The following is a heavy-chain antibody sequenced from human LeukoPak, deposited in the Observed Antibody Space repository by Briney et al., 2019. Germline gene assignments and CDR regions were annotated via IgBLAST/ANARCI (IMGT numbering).Heavy chain of an antibody. Sequence: GRSLRLSCTASGFTFGDYSMSWVRQAPGKGLEWVGFIRSKAHGGTTEYAASVKGRFTISRDDSKSIAYLQMNSLKTEDTAVYYCTRVLLGSSWPYYFDYRGQGTLVTVSS. V-gene: IGHV3-49*04. D-gene: IGHD6-13*01. CDR1: GFTFGDYS. J-gene: IGHJ4*02. CDR2: IRSKAHGGTT. CDR3: TRVLLGSSWPYYFDY.